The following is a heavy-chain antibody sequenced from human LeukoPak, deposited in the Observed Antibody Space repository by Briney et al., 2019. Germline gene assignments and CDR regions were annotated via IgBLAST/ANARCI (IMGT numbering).Heavy chain of an antibody. Sequence: GASVKVSCKVSGYTLTELPMHWVRQAPGKGLEWMGGFDPENDETVYAQKFQGRVTMTEDISTDTAYMELSSLRSEDTAVYYCATAPRAASVAVALPDYYYYGMDVWGRGTTVTVSS. CDR1: GYTLTELP. J-gene: IGHJ6*02. V-gene: IGHV1-24*01. CDR2: FDPENDET. D-gene: IGHD6-19*01. CDR3: ATAPRAASVAVALPDYYYYGMDV.